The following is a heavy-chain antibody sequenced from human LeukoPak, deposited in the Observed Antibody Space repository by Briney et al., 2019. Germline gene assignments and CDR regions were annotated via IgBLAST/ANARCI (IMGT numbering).Heavy chain of an antibody. CDR2: VWYDGSNT. J-gene: IGHJ4*02. D-gene: IGHD5-18*01. V-gene: IGHV3-33*01. CDR3: ARGGTWIQLCDY. Sequence: GGSLRLSCAASGFTFSSYGMHWVRQAPGKGLEWVAVVWYDGSNTYYADSVKGRFTISRDNSKNTLYLQMNSLRAEDTAVYYCARGGTWIQLCDYWGQGTLVTVSS. CDR1: GFTFSSYG.